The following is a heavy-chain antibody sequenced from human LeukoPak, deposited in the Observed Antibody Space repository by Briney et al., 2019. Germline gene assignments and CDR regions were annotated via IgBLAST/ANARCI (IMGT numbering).Heavy chain of an antibody. CDR2: IIPIFGTA. CDR1: GGTFSSYA. D-gene: IGHD2-2*01. J-gene: IGHJ4*02. V-gene: IGHV1-69*01. Sequence: SVKVSCKASGGTFSSYAISWVRQAPGQGLKWMGGIIPIFGTANYAQKFQGRVTITADESTSTAYMELSSLRSEDTAVYYCARGYCSSTSCYPITIHSHWGQGTLVTVSS. CDR3: ARGYCSSTSCYPITIHSH.